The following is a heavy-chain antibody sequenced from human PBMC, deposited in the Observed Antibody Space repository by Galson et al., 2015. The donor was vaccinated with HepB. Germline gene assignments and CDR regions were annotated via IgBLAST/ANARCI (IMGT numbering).Heavy chain of an antibody. D-gene: IGHD2-2*01. J-gene: IGHJ5*02. CDR1: GGTFSSYA. CDR3: ARGPMGGCSSTSCSPPPFWFDP. CDR2: IIPIFGTA. Sequence: SVKVSCKASGGTFSSYAISWVRQAPGQGLEWMGGIIPIFGTANYAQKFQGRVTITADESTSTAYMELSSLRSEDTAVYYCARGPMGGCSSTSCSPPPFWFDPWGQGTLVTVSS. V-gene: IGHV1-69*13.